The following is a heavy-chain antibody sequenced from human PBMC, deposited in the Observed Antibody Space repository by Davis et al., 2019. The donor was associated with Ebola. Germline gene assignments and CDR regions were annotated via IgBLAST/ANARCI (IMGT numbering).Heavy chain of an antibody. Sequence: GESLKISCAASGFTFSSYAMSWVRQAPGKGLEWVSAISGSGGSTYYADSVKGRFTISRDNSKNTLYLQMNSLRAEDTAVYYCAKDRSSGWPDDAFDIWGQGTMVTVFS. CDR3: AKDRSSGWPDDAFDI. J-gene: IGHJ3*02. CDR1: GFTFSSYA. D-gene: IGHD6-19*01. V-gene: IGHV3-23*01. CDR2: ISGSGGST.